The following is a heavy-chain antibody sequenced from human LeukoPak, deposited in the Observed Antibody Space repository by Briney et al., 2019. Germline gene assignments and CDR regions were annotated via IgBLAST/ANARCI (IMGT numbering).Heavy chain of an antibody. CDR2: IYHSGST. CDR1: GGSISSGGYS. Sequence: SQTLSLTCAVSGGSISSGGYSWSWIRQPPGKGLEWIGYIYHSGSTYYNPSLKSRVTISVDRSKNQLSLKLSSVTAADTAVYYCATALGYCSSTSCYDVYFQHWGQGTLVTVSS. CDR3: ATALGYCSSTSCYDVYFQH. J-gene: IGHJ1*01. D-gene: IGHD2-2*01. V-gene: IGHV4-30-2*01.